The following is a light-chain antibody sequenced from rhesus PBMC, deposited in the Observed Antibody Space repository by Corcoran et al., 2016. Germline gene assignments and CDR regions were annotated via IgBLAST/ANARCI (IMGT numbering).Light chain of an antibody. J-gene: IGKJ1*01. CDR2: AAS. CDR3: QQHNSHPPT. CDR1: QTISSY. Sequence: DIQMTQSPSSLSASVGDRVTITCRASQTISSYLAWYQQKQGKVPKLLIYAASSLESGVPSRFSGSGAGTEVTLTISSLQPEDFATYYCQQHNSHPPTFGQGTKVEIK. V-gene: IGKV1S5*01.